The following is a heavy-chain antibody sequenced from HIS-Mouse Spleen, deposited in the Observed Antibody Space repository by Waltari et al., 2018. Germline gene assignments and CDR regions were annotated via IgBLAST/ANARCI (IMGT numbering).Heavy chain of an antibody. V-gene: IGHV4-39*07. Sequence: QLQLQESGPGLVKPSETLSLTCTVSCGSISSSSYYWGWIRQPPGKGLEWIGSIYYSGSTYYNPSLKSRVTISVDTSKNQFSLKLSSVTAADTAVYYCARQLTGDAFDIWGQGTMVTVSS. J-gene: IGHJ3*02. CDR1: CGSISSSSYY. D-gene: IGHD7-27*01. CDR2: IYYSGST. CDR3: ARQLTGDAFDI.